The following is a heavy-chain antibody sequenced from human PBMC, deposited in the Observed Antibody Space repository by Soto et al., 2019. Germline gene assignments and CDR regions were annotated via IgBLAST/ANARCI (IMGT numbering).Heavy chain of an antibody. CDR1: GYTFTSYG. V-gene: IGHV1-18*01. Sequence: QVQLVQSGAEVKKPGASVKVSCKASGYTFTSYGISWVRQAPGQGLEWMGWISAYNGNTTYAHKLQGRVTMTADTATSTAYMELRSLRSDDTAVYYCVVAAHPSYVDYWGQGTLVTVSS. CDR3: VVAAHPSYVDY. J-gene: IGHJ4*02. CDR2: ISAYNGNT. D-gene: IGHD2-15*01.